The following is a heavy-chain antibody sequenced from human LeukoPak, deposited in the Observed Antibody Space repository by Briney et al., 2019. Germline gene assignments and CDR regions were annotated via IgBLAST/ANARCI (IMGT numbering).Heavy chain of an antibody. J-gene: IGHJ4*02. CDR3: ARGSEWELLSCDF. CDR1: GFTFSSYS. V-gene: IGHV3-21*01. D-gene: IGHD1-26*01. CDR2: ISSSSSYI. Sequence: GGSLRLSCAASGFTFSSYSVNWVRQAPGKGLEWVSSISSSSSYIYYADSVKGRFTISRDNAKNSLYLQMNSLRAEDTAVYYCARGSEWELLSCDFWGQGTVVTVSS.